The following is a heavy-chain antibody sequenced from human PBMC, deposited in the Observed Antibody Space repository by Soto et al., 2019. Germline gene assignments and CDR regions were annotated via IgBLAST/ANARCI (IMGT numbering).Heavy chain of an antibody. Sequence: EVKVLEFGGDLVQPGGSLRLSCVASGFTFSEYAMTWVRQAPGKGLDWVSSVSANGDITYYADSVKGRFTISRDNSNNTLLLQMNSLRAEDTALYYCARGDRGGSGSPASYYFSGLDVWGQGTTVIVSS. V-gene: IGHV3-23*01. J-gene: IGHJ6*02. CDR1: GFTFSEYA. CDR2: VSANGDIT. CDR3: ARGDRGGSGSPASYYFSGLDV. D-gene: IGHD3-10*01.